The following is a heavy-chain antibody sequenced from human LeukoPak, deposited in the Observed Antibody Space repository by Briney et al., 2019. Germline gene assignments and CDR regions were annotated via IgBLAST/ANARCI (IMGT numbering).Heavy chain of an antibody. Sequence: PSETLSLTCAVYGGSFSGYYWSWIRQPPGKGLEWIGEINHSGSTNYNPSLKSRVTISVDTSKNQFSLKLSSVTAADTAVYYCAREGHDAFDIWGQGTMVTVSS. CDR3: AREGHDAFDI. V-gene: IGHV4-34*01. J-gene: IGHJ3*02. CDR2: INHSGST. CDR1: GGSFSGYY.